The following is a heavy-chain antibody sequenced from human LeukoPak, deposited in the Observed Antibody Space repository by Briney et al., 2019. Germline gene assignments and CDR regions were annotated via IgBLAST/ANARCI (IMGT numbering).Heavy chain of an antibody. V-gene: IGHV3-11*04. CDR3: AKEWSAFDI. CDR1: GLTVTDYY. CDR2: IGGSASNI. J-gene: IGHJ3*02. Sequence: GGSLRLSCAASGLTVTDYYMHWIRQAPGKGPEWVSFIGGSASNIYYADSVKGRFTISRDNAKNSQYLKMNSLRAEDTAVYYCAKEWSAFDIWGQGTMVTISS. D-gene: IGHD2-15*01.